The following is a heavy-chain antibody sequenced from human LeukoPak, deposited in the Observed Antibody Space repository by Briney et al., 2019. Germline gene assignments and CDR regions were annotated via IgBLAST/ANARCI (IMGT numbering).Heavy chain of an antibody. Sequence: GGSLRLSCAASGFTFTAFSMSWVRHAPGKALEWVSSIRSESTFTSYSDSVKGRFTISRDNAKNSLHLQMNSLRAEDTAVYFCARVDFGDYFDTSDYHFFDFWGQGTLVTVSS. CDR3: ARVDFGDYFDTSDYHFFDF. D-gene: IGHD3-22*01. J-gene: IGHJ4*02. V-gene: IGHV3-21*06. CDR1: GFTFTAFS. CDR2: IRSESTFT.